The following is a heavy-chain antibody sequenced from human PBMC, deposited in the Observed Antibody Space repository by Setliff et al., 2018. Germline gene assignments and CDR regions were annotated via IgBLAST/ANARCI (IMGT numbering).Heavy chain of an antibody. J-gene: IGHJ4*02. CDR2: NSA. D-gene: IGHD2-21*01. CDR1: GYTFTNYG. V-gene: IGHV1-18*01. CDR3: TRSRAPSVVLAADFDF. Sequence: ASVKVSCKTSGYTFTNYGINWVRQAPGQGLEWMGWNSAYAQKFQGRVTMTTDTPTSTAYMELRSLRTDDTAVYYCTRSRAPSVVLAADFDFWGQGTPVTSPQ.